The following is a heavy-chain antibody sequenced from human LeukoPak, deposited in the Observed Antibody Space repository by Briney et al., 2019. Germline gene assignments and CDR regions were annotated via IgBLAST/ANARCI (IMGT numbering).Heavy chain of an antibody. CDR2: ISGSDGST. Sequence: PGGSLRLSCAASGITFSSYGMSWVRQAPGKGPEWVSGISGSDGSTYYADSVKGRFTISRDNSKNTLYLQMNSLRAEDMAVYYCAKDGGQGADYWGQGTLVSVSS. J-gene: IGHJ4*02. CDR3: AKDGGQGADY. CDR1: GITFSSYG. D-gene: IGHD3-16*01. V-gene: IGHV3-23*01.